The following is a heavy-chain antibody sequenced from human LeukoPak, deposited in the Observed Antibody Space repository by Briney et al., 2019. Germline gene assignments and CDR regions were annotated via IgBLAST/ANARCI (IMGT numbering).Heavy chain of an antibody. CDR2: ISYDGSNK. D-gene: IGHD6-13*01. J-gene: IGHJ4*02. CDR3: AKGAADPGIAAAATFH. CDR1: GFTFSSYG. V-gene: IGHV3-30*18. Sequence: GRSLRLSCAASGFTFSSYGMHWVRQAPGKGLEWVAVISYDGSNKYYADSVKGRFTISRDNSKNTLYLQMNSLRAEDTAVYYCAKGAADPGIAAAATFHWGQGTLVTVSS.